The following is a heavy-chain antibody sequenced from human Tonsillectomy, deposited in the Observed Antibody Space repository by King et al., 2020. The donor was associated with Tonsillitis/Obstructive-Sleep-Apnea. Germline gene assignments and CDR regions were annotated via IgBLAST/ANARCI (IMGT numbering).Heavy chain of an antibody. V-gene: IGHV1-24*01. Sequence: QLVQSGAEVKKPGASVKVSCKVPGYTVTDLAIHWVRQAPGKGLEWMGGFHPEDTETIYAQKFLGRVTLTEDTSTDTAYMELSSLSSEDTAVYYCETYGKYYYYTSGYYYYLDYWGQGTLVSVSS. J-gene: IGHJ4*02. D-gene: IGHD3-22*01. CDR2: FHPEDTET. CDR1: GYTVTDLA. CDR3: ETYGKYYYYTSGYYYYLDY.